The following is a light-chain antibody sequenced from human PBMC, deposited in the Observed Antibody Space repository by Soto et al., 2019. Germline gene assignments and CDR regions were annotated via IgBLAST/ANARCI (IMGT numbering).Light chain of an antibody. Sequence: EVVMTQSPATLSVSPGESATLSCRASQSVGSNLAWYQQKPGQPPRLLLYGTSTRATGIPARISGSGSGTEFTLTISSLQSEDFAIYYCQQYYDWPRTFGQGTNVEIK. V-gene: IGKV3-15*01. J-gene: IGKJ1*01. CDR2: GTS. CDR1: QSVGSN. CDR3: QQYYDWPRT.